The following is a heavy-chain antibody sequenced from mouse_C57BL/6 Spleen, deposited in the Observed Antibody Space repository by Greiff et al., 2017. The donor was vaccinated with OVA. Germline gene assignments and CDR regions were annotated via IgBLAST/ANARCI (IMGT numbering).Heavy chain of an antibody. CDR1: GYTFTSYW. J-gene: IGHJ3*01. Sequence: QVQLQQPGAELVMPGASVKLSCKASGYTFTSYWLHWVKQRPGQGLEWIGEIDPSDSYTNYNQKFKGKSTLTVDKSSSTAYMQLSSLTSEDSAVYYCAREGLGRGFAYWGQGTLVTVSA. V-gene: IGHV1-69*01. CDR2: IDPSDSYT. D-gene: IGHD4-1*01. CDR3: AREGLGRGFAY.